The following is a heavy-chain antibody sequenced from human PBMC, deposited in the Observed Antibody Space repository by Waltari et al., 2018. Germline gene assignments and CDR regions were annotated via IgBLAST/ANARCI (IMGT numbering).Heavy chain of an antibody. V-gene: IGHV4-31*03. J-gene: IGHJ4*02. CDR3: ARGAYSNGWAYYFDY. CDR2: IYHSGST. CDR1: GGSISCGGYY. D-gene: IGHD5-18*01. Sequence: QVQLQESGPGLVTPSQTLSLTCTVAGGSISCGGYYWSWIRQHPGKGLEWIGYIYHSGSTYYNPSLKSRVTISGDRSKNKFSLNLGSVTAADTAVYYCARGAYSNGWAYYFDYWGQGTLVTVSS.